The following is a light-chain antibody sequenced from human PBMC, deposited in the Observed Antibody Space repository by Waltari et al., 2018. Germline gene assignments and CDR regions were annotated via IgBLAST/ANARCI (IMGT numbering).Light chain of an antibody. V-gene: IGLV1-44*01. Sequence: QSVLTQPPSASGPPGQRVTISCSGSSSNIGSNTVNWYQQLAGTAPKLLIQSNNQRPSGVPDRFSGSDSGPSASLAVSGLQSEDEAEYYCAAWDDSLNGPVFGGGTKLTVL. CDR3: AAWDDSLNGPV. J-gene: IGLJ3*02. CDR1: SSNIGSNT. CDR2: SNN.